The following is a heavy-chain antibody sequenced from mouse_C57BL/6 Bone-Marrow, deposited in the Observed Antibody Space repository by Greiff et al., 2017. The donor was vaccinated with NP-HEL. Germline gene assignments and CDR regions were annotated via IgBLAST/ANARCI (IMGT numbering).Heavy chain of an antibody. CDR3: ASNYFYAMDY. D-gene: IGHD2-1*01. CDR1: GYTFTSYW. CDR2: IDPSDSYT. V-gene: IGHV1-50*01. Sequence: QVQLQQPGAELVKPGASVKLSCKASGYTFTSYWMQWVKQRPGQGLEWIGEIDPSDSYTNYNQKFKGKATLTVDKSSSTAYMQLSSLTSEDSAVYYCASNYFYAMDYWGQGTSVTVSS. J-gene: IGHJ4*01.